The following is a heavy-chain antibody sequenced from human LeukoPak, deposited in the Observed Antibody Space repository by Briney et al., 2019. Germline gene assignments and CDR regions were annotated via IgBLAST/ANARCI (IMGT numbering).Heavy chain of an antibody. D-gene: IGHD6-13*01. CDR2: IWYDGSNK. J-gene: IGHJ4*02. Sequence: GRSLRLSCAASGFTFSNYGIHWVRQAPGKGLEWVAVIWYDGSNKIYADSVKGRFTISRDNSKNTLYLQMDSLRAEDTAVYYCARHNSSFDYWGQGTLVTISS. CDR1: GFTFSNYG. V-gene: IGHV3-33*01. CDR3: ARHNSSFDY.